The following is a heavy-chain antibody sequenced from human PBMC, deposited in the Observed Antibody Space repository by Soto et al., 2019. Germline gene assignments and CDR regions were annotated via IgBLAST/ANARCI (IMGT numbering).Heavy chain of an antibody. CDR2: ISAYNGNT. V-gene: IGHV1-18*04. J-gene: IGHJ5*02. D-gene: IGHD2-21*02. CDR3: ARVDCGGDCYPLGDWFDP. CDR1: GYTFTSYS. Sequence: ASVKVSCKASGYTFTSYSISWVRQAPGQGLEWMGWISAYNGNTNYAQKLQGRVTMTTDTSTSTAYMELRSLRSDDTAVYYCARVDCGGDCYPLGDWFDPWGQGTLVTVSS.